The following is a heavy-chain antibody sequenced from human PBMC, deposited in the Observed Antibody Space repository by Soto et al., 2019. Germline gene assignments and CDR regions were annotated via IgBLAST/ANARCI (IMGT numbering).Heavy chain of an antibody. Sequence: QVQLVESGGGLVRPGGSLRLSCAASGFTFSDYYMGWIRQGPGKGLEWLSHISGTGSTVYSADSVKGRFTISRDNTKNSLYLQMSSLRVEDTAVYYCARRGSTRCTPGSCHVNWFDPWGQGTLVTVSS. CDR1: GFTFSDYY. J-gene: IGHJ5*02. CDR3: ARRGSTRCTPGSCHVNWFDP. V-gene: IGHV3-11*01. CDR2: ISGTGSTV. D-gene: IGHD2-2*01.